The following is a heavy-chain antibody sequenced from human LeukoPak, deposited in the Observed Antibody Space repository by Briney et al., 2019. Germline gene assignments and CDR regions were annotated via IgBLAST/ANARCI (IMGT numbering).Heavy chain of an antibody. CDR2: IYYSGST. CDR3: ARGLARGNWFDP. V-gene: IGHV4-39*07. CDR1: GGSISSSSYY. Sequence: SETLSLTCTVSGGSISSSSYYWGWIRQPPGKGLEWIGSIYYSGSTNYNPSLKSRVTISVDTSKNQFSLKLSSVTAADTAVYYCARGLARGNWFDPWGQGTLVTVSS. D-gene: IGHD3-16*01. J-gene: IGHJ5*02.